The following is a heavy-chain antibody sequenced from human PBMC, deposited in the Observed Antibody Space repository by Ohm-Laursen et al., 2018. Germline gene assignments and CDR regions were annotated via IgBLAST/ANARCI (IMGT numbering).Heavy chain of an antibody. J-gene: IGHJ3*02. D-gene: IGHD1-26*01. Sequence: GYLRLSCSASGFTFSSYSMNWVRQAPGKGLEWVSYISSSSSTIYYADSVKGRFTISRDNAKNSLYLQMNSLRAEDTAVYYCARDAEERSGSYELHDAFDIWGQGTMVTVSS. CDR2: ISSSSSTI. V-gene: IGHV3-48*01. CDR3: ARDAEERSGSYELHDAFDI. CDR1: GFTFSSYS.